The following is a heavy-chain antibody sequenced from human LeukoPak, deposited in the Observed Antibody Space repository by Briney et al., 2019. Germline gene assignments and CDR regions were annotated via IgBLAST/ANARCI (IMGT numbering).Heavy chain of an antibody. CDR3: ARDAVDTANAV. V-gene: IGHV3-7*01. CDR2: MNQDGSEI. D-gene: IGHD5-18*01. J-gene: IGHJ6*02. Sequence: PGGSLRLSCVGSGFTFSRYWLNWVRQAPGKGLEWVANMNQDGSEIYYLDSVKGRFTISRDNAKNSVYLQMNSLRAEDTAVYYCARDAVDTANAVWGQGTTVTVSS. CDR1: GFTFSRYW.